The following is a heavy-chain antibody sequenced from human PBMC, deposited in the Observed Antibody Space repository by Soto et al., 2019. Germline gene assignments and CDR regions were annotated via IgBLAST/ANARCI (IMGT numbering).Heavy chain of an antibody. Sequence: QVHLVQSGAEVKKPGASVKVSCKASGYTFTSYGISWVRQAPGQGLEWMGWISPYNGNTNYAQKVQGRVTMTTDTSTNTAYMEVRSLRSDDTAVYYCARRMDYSDYWGQGTLVTVSS. CDR2: ISPYNGNT. CDR3: ARRMDYSDY. CDR1: GYTFTSYG. V-gene: IGHV1-18*01. D-gene: IGHD2-8*01. J-gene: IGHJ4*02.